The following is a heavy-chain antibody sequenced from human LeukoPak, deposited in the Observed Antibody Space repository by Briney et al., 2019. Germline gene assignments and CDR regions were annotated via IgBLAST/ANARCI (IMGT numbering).Heavy chain of an antibody. V-gene: IGHV4-4*07. D-gene: IGHD3-22*01. CDR3: ARHGMGLDYYYDSSGYYVI. Sequence: SETLSLTCTVSGGSISSYYWSWIRQPAGKGLEWLGRIYPSGSTNYNPSLESRVTMSLDTSRNQFSLKLSSVTAADTAVYYCARHGMGLDYYYDSSGYYVIWGQGTMVTVSS. CDR1: GGSISSYY. J-gene: IGHJ3*02. CDR2: IYPSGST.